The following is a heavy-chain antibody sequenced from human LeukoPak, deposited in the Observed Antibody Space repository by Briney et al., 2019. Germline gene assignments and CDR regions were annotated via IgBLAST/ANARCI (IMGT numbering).Heavy chain of an antibody. CDR3: ARDGQYSSSSDWFDP. J-gene: IGHJ5*02. Sequence: ASVKVSCKASGYIFTTYYMHWVRQVPGQGLEWMGWINPYSGGTNYAQKFEGRVTMTRDTSISTAYMELSRLISDDTAVYYCARDGQYSSSSDWFDPWGQGTLVTVS. D-gene: IGHD6-13*01. CDR2: INPYSGGT. V-gene: IGHV1-2*02. CDR1: GYIFTTYY.